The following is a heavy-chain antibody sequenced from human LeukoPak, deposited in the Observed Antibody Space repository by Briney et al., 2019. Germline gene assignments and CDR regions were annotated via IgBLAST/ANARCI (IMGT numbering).Heavy chain of an antibody. V-gene: IGHV3-9*03. Sequence: GGSLRLSCAASGFSFDDYAMHWVRQVPGKGLEWVSGISSNSGSMGYADSVKGRFTISRDNAKNSLYLQMNSLRAEDMGLYYCAKDACSASPRGYYMDVWGKGTTVTVSS. CDR1: GFSFDDYA. J-gene: IGHJ6*03. CDR2: ISSNSGSM. D-gene: IGHD2-15*01. CDR3: AKDACSASPRGYYMDV.